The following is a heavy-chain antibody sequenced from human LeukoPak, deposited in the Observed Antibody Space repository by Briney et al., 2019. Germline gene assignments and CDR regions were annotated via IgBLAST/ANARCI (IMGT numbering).Heavy chain of an antibody. CDR3: AREGRFTMVRGVRWFDP. CDR2: IYTSGST. V-gene: IGHV4-4*07. D-gene: IGHD3-10*01. J-gene: IGHJ5*02. Sequence: SETLSLTCTVSGGSISGFYWSWIRQPAGKGLEWIGRIYTSGSTNYNPSLKSRVTMSVDTSKNQFSLKLSSVTAADTAVYYCAREGRFTMVRGVRWFDPWGQGTLVTVSS. CDR1: GGSISGFY.